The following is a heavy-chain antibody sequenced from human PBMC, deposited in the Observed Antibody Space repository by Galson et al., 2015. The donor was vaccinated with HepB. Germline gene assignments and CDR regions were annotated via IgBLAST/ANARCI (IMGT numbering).Heavy chain of an antibody. V-gene: IGHV3-23*01. Sequence: SLRLSCAASGITFTSYAMRWVRQAPGKGLEWVSGIIGSGGSTYYADSVEGRFTISRDNSKNTLFLQMNNVRADDTAVYYCAKRRGRMFQFSNHYSYYAMDVWGQGTTVTVSS. CDR3: AKRRGRMFQFSNHYSYYAMDV. D-gene: IGHD3-10*02. CDR2: IIGSGGST. CDR1: GITFTSYA. J-gene: IGHJ6*02.